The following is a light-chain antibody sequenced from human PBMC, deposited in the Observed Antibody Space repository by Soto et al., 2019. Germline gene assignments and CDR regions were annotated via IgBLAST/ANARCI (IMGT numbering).Light chain of an antibody. Sequence: QSALTQPASVSGSPGQSITISCTGTSSYVGGYNFVSWHQQHPGKAPKLMIDNVSDRPSGLSYRFSGSKSGNTSSLTIAGLQGEDEADYYCIAYTVSRTYVFGTGTKLTVL. CDR1: SSYVGGYNF. J-gene: IGLJ1*01. CDR2: NVS. CDR3: IAYTVSRTYV. V-gene: IGLV2-14*03.